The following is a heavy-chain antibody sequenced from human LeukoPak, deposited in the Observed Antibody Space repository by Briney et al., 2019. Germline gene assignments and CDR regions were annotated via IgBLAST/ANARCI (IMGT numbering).Heavy chain of an antibody. J-gene: IGHJ4*02. CDR1: GFTVSTNY. CDR2: ISSDGSST. Sequence: GGSLRLSCAASGFTVSTNYMSWVRQAPGKGLVWVTRISSDGSSTSYADSVKGRFTISRDNAKNTLYLRMSSLRAEDTAMYYCARISLSGWVNDHWGQGTLVTVSS. D-gene: IGHD6-19*01. CDR3: ARISLSGWVNDH. V-gene: IGHV3-74*01.